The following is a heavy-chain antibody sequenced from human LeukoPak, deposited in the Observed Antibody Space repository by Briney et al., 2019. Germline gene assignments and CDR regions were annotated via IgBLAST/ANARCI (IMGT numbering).Heavy chain of an antibody. CDR3: ARDESSGWKY. CDR2: IWYDGSNK. V-gene: IGHV3-33*01. Sequence: GGSLTLSCAASGFTFSSYGMHWVRQAPGKGLEWVAVIWYDGSNKYYADSVKGRFNISRDNSKNTLYRQMNSLRAEATAVSYCARDESSGWKYWGQGTLVTVSS. J-gene: IGHJ4*02. CDR1: GFTFSSYG. D-gene: IGHD6-19*01.